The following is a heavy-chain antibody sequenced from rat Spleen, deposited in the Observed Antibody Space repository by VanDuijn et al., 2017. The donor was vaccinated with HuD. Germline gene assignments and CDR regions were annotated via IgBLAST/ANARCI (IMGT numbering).Heavy chain of an antibody. CDR3: VRHRLWDPGFNYFDY. V-gene: IGHV5S13*01. CDR2: ISTGGGNT. CDR1: GLSFSNYD. D-gene: IGHD1-4*01. Sequence: EVQLVESGGGLVQPGRSMKLSCAASGLSFSNYDMAWVRQAPTKGLEWVASISTGGGNTYYRDSVKGRFTISRDNAKNTQYLQMDSLRSEDTATYYCVRHRLWDPGFNYFDYWGQGVMVTVSS. J-gene: IGHJ2*01.